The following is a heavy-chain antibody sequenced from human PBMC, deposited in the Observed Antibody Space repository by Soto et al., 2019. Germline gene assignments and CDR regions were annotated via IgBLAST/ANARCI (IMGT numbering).Heavy chain of an antibody. V-gene: IGHV1-69*13. D-gene: IGHD5-18*01. Sequence: SVKVSCKASGGTFSSYAISWVRQAPGQGLEWMGGIIPIFGTANYAQKFQGRVTITADESTSTAYMELSSLRSEDTAVYYCARDRGYSYGYSPYYGMDVWGQGTTVTVSS. CDR1: GGTFSSYA. J-gene: IGHJ6*02. CDR3: ARDRGYSYGYSPYYGMDV. CDR2: IIPIFGTA.